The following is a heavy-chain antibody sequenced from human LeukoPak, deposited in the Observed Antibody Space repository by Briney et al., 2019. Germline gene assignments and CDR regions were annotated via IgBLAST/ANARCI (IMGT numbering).Heavy chain of an antibody. CDR3: ARGGGLDV. V-gene: IGHV3-23*01. CDR1: GFTFSSYA. J-gene: IGHJ6*02. D-gene: IGHD3-16*01. CDR2: ISGSGGST. Sequence: GGSLRLSCAASGFTFSSYAMNWVRQAPGKGLEWVSAISGSGGSTYYADSVTGRFTISRDNAKNSLYLQMSNLRAEDTAVYFCARGGGLDVWGQGATVTVSS.